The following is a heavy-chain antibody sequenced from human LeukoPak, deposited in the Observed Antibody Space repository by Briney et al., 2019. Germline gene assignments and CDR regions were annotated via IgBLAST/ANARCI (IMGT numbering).Heavy chain of an antibody. CDR3: ARDGEMATFYFDY. CDR2: ISSSSSYI. D-gene: IGHD5-24*01. CDR1: GFTFSSYN. Sequence: GGSLRLSCAASGFTFSSYNMNWVRQAPGKGLEWVSSISSSSSYIYYADSVKGRFTISRDNAKNSLYLQMNRLRAEDTAVYYCARDGEMATFYFDYWGQGTLVTVSS. J-gene: IGHJ4*02. V-gene: IGHV3-21*01.